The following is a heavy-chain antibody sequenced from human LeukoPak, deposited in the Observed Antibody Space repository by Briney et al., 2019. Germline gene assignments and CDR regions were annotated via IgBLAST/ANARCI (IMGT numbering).Heavy chain of an antibody. CDR3: ARGRRGPTTAANLIDY. J-gene: IGHJ4*02. CDR2: ISSSSSYI. CDR1: GFTFSSYS. Sequence: PGGSLRLSCAASGFTFSSYSMNWVRQAPGKGLEWVSSISSSSSYIYYADSVKGRFTISRDNAKNSLYLQMNSLRAEDTAVYYCARGRRGPTTAANLIDYWGQGTLVTVSS. V-gene: IGHV3-21*01. D-gene: IGHD2-2*01.